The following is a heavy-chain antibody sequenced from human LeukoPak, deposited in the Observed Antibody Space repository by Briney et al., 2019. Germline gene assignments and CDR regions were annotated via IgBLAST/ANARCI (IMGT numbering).Heavy chain of an antibody. CDR2: MNPNSGNT. D-gene: IGHD2-15*01. CDR1: GYTFTSYD. J-gene: IGHJ4*02. CDR3: ARVISYCSGGSCYSYYFDY. V-gene: IGHV1-8*01. Sequence: ASVKVSCKASGYTFTSYDINWVRQATGQGLEWMGWMNPNSGNTGYAQKFQGRVTMTRNTSISTAYMELSSLRSEDTAVYYCARVISYCSGGSCYSYYFDYWGQGTLVTVSS.